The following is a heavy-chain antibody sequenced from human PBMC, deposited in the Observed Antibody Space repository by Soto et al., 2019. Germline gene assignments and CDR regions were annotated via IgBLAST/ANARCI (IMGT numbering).Heavy chain of an antibody. CDR3: ATYPANDY. Sequence: GGSLRLSGAASGLTFSYSAIHWVRQASGKGLEWVGRIRSKTNNYATTYAASVKGRFTISRDNSKNTLYLQMNSLRAADTAVYYCATYPANDYWGQGT. V-gene: IGHV3-73*01. CDR1: GLTFSYSA. D-gene: IGHD2-2*02. CDR2: IRSKTNNYAT. J-gene: IGHJ4*02.